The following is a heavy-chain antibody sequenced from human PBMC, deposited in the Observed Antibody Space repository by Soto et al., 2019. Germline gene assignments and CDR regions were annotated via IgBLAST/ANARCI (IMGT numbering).Heavy chain of an antibody. D-gene: IGHD2-2*02. CDR1: GYSISSGYY. CDR2: IYHSGST. CDR3: ASRYCPSSSCYTFPFSF. V-gene: IGHV4-38-2*01. Sequence: SETLSLTCAVSGYSISSGYYWGWIRQPPGKGLEWIGSIYHSGSTYYNPSLKSRVTISVDTSKNQFSLKLSSVAAADTAVYYGASRYCPSSSCYTFPFSFWGQGTLVTVSS. J-gene: IGHJ4*02.